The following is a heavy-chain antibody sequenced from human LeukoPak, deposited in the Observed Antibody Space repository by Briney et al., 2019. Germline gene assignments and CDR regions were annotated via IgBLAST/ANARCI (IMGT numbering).Heavy chain of an antibody. CDR1: GFTFRNYA. J-gene: IGHJ4*02. CDR3: AKRDSSGYYYFDY. D-gene: IGHD3-22*01. Sequence: GGSLRLSCAASGFTFRNYAMSWVRQAPGKGLEWVSGITGSGDSTYYADSVKGRFATSRDNSKNTVCPQMNSLRAEDTAVYYCAKRDSSGYYYFDYWGQGALVTVSS. CDR2: ITGSGDST. V-gene: IGHV3-23*01.